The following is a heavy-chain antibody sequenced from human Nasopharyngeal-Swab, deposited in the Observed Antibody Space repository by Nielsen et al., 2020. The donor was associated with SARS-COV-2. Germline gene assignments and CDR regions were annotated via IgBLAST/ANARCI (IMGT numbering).Heavy chain of an antibody. Sequence: GGSLRLSCAASGFTFSSYAMSWVRQAPGKGLEWVSAISGSGGSTYYADSVKGRFTISRDNSKNTLYLQMNSLGAEDTAVYYCAKSPTTFLTGYYTWFDPWGQGTLVTVSS. V-gene: IGHV3-23*01. J-gene: IGHJ5*02. D-gene: IGHD3-9*01. CDR2: ISGSGGST. CDR3: AKSPTTFLTGYYTWFDP. CDR1: GFTFSSYA.